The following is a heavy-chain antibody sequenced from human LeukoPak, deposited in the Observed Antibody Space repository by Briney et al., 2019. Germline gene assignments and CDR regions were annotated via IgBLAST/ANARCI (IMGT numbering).Heavy chain of an antibody. Sequence: PSETLSLTCAVYGGSFSGYYWSWIRQPPGKGLEWIGEINHSGSTNYNPSLKSRVTISVDTSKNQFSLKLSSVTAADTAVYYCARGRGGPRTPGRFGHWGQGTLVTVSS. CDR1: GGSFSGYY. D-gene: IGHD3/OR15-3a*01. V-gene: IGHV4-34*01. CDR2: INHSGST. CDR3: ARGRGGPRTPGRFGH. J-gene: IGHJ4*02.